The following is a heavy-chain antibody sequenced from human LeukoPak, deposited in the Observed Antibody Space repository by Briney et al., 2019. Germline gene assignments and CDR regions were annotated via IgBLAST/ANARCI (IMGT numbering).Heavy chain of an antibody. Sequence: PSETLSLTCTVSGGSISSSSYYWGWIRQPPGKGLEWIGSIYYSGSTYYNPSPKSRVTISVDTSKNQFSLKLSSVTAADTAVYYCYVWGSYRYTGKYDYWGQGTLVTVSS. CDR1: GGSISSSSYY. V-gene: IGHV4-39*01. J-gene: IGHJ4*02. CDR3: YVWGSYRYTGKYDY. D-gene: IGHD3-16*02. CDR2: IYYSGST.